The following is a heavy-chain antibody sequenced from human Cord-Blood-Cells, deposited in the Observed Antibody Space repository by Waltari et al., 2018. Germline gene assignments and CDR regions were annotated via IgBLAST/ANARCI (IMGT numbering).Heavy chain of an antibody. J-gene: IGHJ4*02. V-gene: IGHV3-23*01. CDR3: AKSSCATRPRIDY. CDR1: GFTFSSYA. CDR2: MSGSGGST. Sequence: EVQLLESGGGLVQPGGSLRLSCAASGFTFSSYAMSWVCRAPGKGLVGVSGMSGSGGSTYYADSVKGRFTISRDNSKNTLYLQMNSLIAEDTAVYYCAKSSCATRPRIDYWGQGTLVTVSS. D-gene: IGHD1-1*01.